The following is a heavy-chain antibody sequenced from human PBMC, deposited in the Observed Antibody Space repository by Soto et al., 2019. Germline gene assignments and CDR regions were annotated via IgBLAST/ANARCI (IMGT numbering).Heavy chain of an antibody. CDR3: ARDGGGDYHFTGWFDP. D-gene: IGHD4-17*01. CDR1: GFTFSSYG. Sequence: GGSLRLSCAASGFTFSSYGMHWVRQAPGKGLEWVAVIWYDGSNKYYADSVKGRFTISRDNSKNTLYLQMNSLRAEDTAVYYCARDGGGDYHFTGWFDPWGQGTLVTVSS. J-gene: IGHJ5*02. CDR2: IWYDGSNK. V-gene: IGHV3-33*01.